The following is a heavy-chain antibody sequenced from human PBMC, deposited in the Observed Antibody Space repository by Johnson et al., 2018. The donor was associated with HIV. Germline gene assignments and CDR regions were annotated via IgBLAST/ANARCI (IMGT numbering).Heavy chain of an antibody. CDR1: GFTVSSNY. CDR3: ATSTASDAFDI. Sequence: MQLVESGGGLVQPGGSLRLSCAASGFTVSSNYMSWVRQAPGKGLEWVSVIYSGGSTYYADSVKGRFTISRDNSKNTLYLQMNSLRAEDTAVYYCATSTASDAFDIWGQGTMVTVSS. V-gene: IGHV3-66*01. CDR2: IYSGGST. D-gene: IGHD1-1*01. J-gene: IGHJ3*02.